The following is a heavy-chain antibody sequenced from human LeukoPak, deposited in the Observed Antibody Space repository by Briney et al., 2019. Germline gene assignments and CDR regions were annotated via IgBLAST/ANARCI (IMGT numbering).Heavy chain of an antibody. CDR3: ASIPTLPQVGATGG. D-gene: IGHD1-26*01. J-gene: IGHJ4*02. Sequence: SETLSLTCTVSGGSISSSSYYWGWIRQPPGEGREWGGCIYYSGSTYNNPSLKSRVTISVDTSKNHFSLNLRSVTAPATAVYSCASIPTLPQVGATGGCGQGTLVTVSS. V-gene: IGHV4-39*07. CDR2: IYYSGST. CDR1: GGSISSSSYY.